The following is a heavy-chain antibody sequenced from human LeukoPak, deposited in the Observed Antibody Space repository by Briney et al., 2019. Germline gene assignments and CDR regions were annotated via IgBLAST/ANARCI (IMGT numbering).Heavy chain of an antibody. J-gene: IGHJ4*02. V-gene: IGHV3-74*01. CDR1: GFTFSPVW. CDR3: ARDPSLRTTLDY. CDR2: IINDGSYT. Sequence: GGSLRLSCAASGFTFSPVWMHWVRQAPGKGLMWVSHIINDGSYTTYADSVKGRFTISRDNAKNTVYLQMNSLRAEDTAVYYCARDPSLRTTLDYWGQGTLVTVSS. D-gene: IGHD1-1*01.